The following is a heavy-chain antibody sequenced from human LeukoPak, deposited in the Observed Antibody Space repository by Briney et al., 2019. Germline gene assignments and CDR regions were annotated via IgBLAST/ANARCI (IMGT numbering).Heavy chain of an antibody. CDR2: INWNGGST. J-gene: IGHJ4*02. V-gene: IGHV3-20*04. CDR1: GFTFDDYG. D-gene: IGHD6-19*01. Sequence: GGSLRLSCAASGFTFDDYGMSWVRQAPGKGLEWVSGINWNGGSTGYADSVKGRFTISRDNANNSLYLQMNSLRAEDTALYYCARDVTSGWYSDYWGQGTLVTVSS. CDR3: ARDVTSGWYSDY.